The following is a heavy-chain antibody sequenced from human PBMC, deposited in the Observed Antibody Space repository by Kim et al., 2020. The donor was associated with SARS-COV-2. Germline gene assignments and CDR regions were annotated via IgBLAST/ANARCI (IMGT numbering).Heavy chain of an antibody. Sequence: GGSLRLSCAASGFTFTTYNMNWVRQAPGKGLEWIPYISVTDAIYYADSVKGRFTISRDYAKNSLDLQMNSLRDEDTAVYYCARDWNWGIDVWGQGTLVTVSS. CDR2: ISVTDAI. J-gene: IGHJ4*02. CDR3: ARDWNWGIDV. CDR1: GFTFTTYN. V-gene: IGHV3-48*02. D-gene: IGHD7-27*01.